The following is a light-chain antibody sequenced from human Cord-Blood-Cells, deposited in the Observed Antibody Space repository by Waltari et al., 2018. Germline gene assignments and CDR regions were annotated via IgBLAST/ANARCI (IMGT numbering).Light chain of an antibody. CDR3: SSYTSSSPLV. Sequence: QAALTQPASVFGSPGQSITISCPGTSSDVGGYNYVSWYQQHPAKAPSLILYDVSNRPSGVSDRLPCSKSGNTASLTTSGIQATDEADYYCSSYTSSSPLVFGGGTKRAVL. V-gene: IGLV2-14*01. J-gene: IGLJ2*01. CDR2: DVS. CDR1: SSDVGGYNY.